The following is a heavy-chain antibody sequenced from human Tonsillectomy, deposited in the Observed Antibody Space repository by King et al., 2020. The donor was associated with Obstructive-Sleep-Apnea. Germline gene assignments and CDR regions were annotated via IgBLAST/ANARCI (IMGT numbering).Heavy chain of an antibody. Sequence: VQLQESGPGLVKPSETLSLTCTVSGGSISSYYWSWIRQPPGKGLEWIGYIYYSGSTNYNPSLKSRVTISVATSKHQFSLKLSSVTAADTAVYYCARGVCSGGSCYWGGWFDPWGQGTLVTVSS. V-gene: IGHV4-59*01. J-gene: IGHJ5*02. CDR3: ARGVCSGGSCYWGGWFDP. CDR2: IYYSGST. D-gene: IGHD2-15*01. CDR1: GGSISSYY.